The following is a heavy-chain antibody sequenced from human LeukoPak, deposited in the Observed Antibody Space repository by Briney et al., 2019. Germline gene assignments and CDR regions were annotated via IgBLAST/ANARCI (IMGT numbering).Heavy chain of an antibody. J-gene: IGHJ4*02. D-gene: IGHD6-19*01. Sequence: PSETLSLTCAVYGGSFSGYYWSWIRQPPGKGLEWIGEINHSGSTNYNPSLKSRVTISVDTSKNQFSLKLSSVTAADTAVYYCARARPYSSGWYGFWGQGTLVTVSS. CDR1: GGSFSGYY. CDR3: ARARPYSSGWYGF. CDR2: INHSGST. V-gene: IGHV4-34*01.